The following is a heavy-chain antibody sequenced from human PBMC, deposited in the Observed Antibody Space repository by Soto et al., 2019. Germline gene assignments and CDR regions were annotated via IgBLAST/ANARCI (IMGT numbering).Heavy chain of an antibody. D-gene: IGHD6-19*01. CDR1: GYTFTSYG. V-gene: IGHV1-18*01. CDR2: ISAYNGNT. J-gene: IGHJ4*02. Sequence: QVQLVQSGAEVKKPGASVKVSCKASGYTFTSYGISWVRQAPGQGLEWMGWISAYNGNTNYAQKLQGRVTMTTDTSTRTAYMEMRSLRSDDTAVYYCARDLTYSSGWYGSEGFDYWGQGTLVTVSS. CDR3: ARDLTYSSGWYGSEGFDY.